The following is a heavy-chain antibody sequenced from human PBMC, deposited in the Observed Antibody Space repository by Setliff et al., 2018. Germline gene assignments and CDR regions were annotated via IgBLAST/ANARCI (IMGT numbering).Heavy chain of an antibody. D-gene: IGHD6-19*01. CDR2: IYYSGST. Sequence: SETLSLTCTVSGGSISSSSYYWGWIRQPPGKGLEWIGSIYYSGSTYYNPSLKSRVTISVDTSKNQFSLMVTSVTAADTAVYYCARASSGWYSAYYYYMDVWGKGTTVTVSS. J-gene: IGHJ6*03. CDR1: GGSISSSSYY. V-gene: IGHV4-39*07. CDR3: ARASSGWYSAYYYYMDV.